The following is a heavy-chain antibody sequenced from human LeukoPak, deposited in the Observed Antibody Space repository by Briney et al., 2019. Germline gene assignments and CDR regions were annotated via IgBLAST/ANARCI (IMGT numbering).Heavy chain of an antibody. CDR2: INPNSGGT. V-gene: IGHV1-2*06. J-gene: IGHJ4*02. Sequence: ASVKVSCKASGYTFTGYYMHWVRQAPGQGLEWMGRINPNSGGTNYAQKFQGRVAMTRDTSISTAYMELRSLRSDDTAVYYCARGEARGVEMDYWGQGTLVTVSS. D-gene: IGHD2-8*01. CDR1: GYTFTGYY. CDR3: ARGEARGVEMDY.